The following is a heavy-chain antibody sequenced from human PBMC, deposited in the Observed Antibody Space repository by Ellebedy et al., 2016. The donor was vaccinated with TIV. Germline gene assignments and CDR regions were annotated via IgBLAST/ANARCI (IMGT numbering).Heavy chain of an antibody. J-gene: IGHJ4*02. D-gene: IGHD6-19*01. CDR1: GFTFSDYY. CDR2: IRSKANSYAT. Sequence: GESLKISXAASGFTFSDYYMSWIRQAPGKGLEWVGRIRSKANSYATAYAASVKGRFTISRDDSKNTAYLQMNSLKTEDTAVYYCTRPGSGSGWHFDYWGQGTLVTVSS. V-gene: IGHV3-73*01. CDR3: TRPGSGSGWHFDY.